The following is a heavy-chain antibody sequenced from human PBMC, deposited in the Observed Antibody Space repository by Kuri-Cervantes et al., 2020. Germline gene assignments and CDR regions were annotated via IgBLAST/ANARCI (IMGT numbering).Heavy chain of an antibody. CDR3: ARRRRPAANTVTTRRGNQPPDNWFDP. CDR1: GGTFSSYA. CDR2: IIPIFGTA. J-gene: IGHJ5*02. V-gene: IGHV1-69*13. D-gene: IGHD4-17*01. Sequence: SVQVSCQASGGTFSSYAISWVRQAPGQGREWMGGIIPIFGTANYAQKFQGRVTITADESTSTAYMELSSLRSDDTAVYYCARRRRPAANTVTTRRGNQPPDNWFDPWGQGTLVTVSS.